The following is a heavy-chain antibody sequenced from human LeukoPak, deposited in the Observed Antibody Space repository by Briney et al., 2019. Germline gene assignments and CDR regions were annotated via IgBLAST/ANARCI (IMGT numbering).Heavy chain of an antibody. Sequence: SETLSLTCTVSGGSISSYYWSWIRQPPGKGLEWIGYIYYSGSTNYDPSLKSRVTISVDTSKNQFSRKLSSVTAADAAVYYCARGGDGYNPLFDYGGEGTLVTVSS. CDR3: ARGGDGYNPLFDY. CDR2: IYYSGST. D-gene: IGHD5-24*01. V-gene: IGHV4-59*01. CDR1: GGSISSYY. J-gene: IGHJ4*02.